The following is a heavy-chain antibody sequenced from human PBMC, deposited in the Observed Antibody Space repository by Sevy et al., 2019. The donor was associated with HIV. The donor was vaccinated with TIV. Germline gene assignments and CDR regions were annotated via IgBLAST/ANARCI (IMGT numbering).Heavy chain of an antibody. CDR2: LFPGNSDV. CDR3: ARGGHLPLDAFDL. J-gene: IGHJ3*01. Sequence: GESLKISCKASGYSFTAYWIGWVRQRPGKGLEWMGFLFPGNSDVRSFQGQVTVSVDKSSNSAYLQWDSLKASDSAMYYCARGGHLPLDAFDLWGQGTMVTVSS. D-gene: IGHD2-15*01. V-gene: IGHV5-51*01. CDR1: GYSFTAYW.